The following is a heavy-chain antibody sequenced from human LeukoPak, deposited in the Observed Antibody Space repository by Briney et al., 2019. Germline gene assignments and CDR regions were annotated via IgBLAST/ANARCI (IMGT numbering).Heavy chain of an antibody. CDR3: ARDSGVGAPRGTYYYYGMDV. V-gene: IGHV3-30-3*01. CDR2: ISYDGSNK. D-gene: IGHD1-26*01. Sequence: GGSLRLSCAASGFTFSSYAMHWVRQAPGKGLEWVAVISYDGSNKYYADSVKGRFTISRDNAKNSLYLQMNSLRAEDTAVYYCARDSGVGAPRGTYYYYGMDVWGQGTTVTVSS. J-gene: IGHJ6*02. CDR1: GFTFSSYA.